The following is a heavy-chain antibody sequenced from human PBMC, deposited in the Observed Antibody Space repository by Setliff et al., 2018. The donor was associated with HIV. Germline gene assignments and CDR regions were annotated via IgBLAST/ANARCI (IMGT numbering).Heavy chain of an antibody. CDR1: GYTFTGYF. CDR3: ATKVYCTNGVCLDAFDI. V-gene: IGHV1-2*06. D-gene: IGHD2-8*01. J-gene: IGHJ3*02. CDR2: IIPNSAGT. Sequence: ASVKVSCKASGYTFTGYFIHWVRQAPGQGLEWMGRIIPNSAGTNYAQKFQGRVTTTRDTSISTAYMELSRLRSDDTAVYYCATKVYCTNGVCLDAFDIWGQGTMVTVS.